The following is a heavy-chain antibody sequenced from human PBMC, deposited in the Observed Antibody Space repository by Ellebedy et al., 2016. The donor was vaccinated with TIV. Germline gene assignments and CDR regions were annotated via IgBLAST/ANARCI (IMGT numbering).Heavy chain of an antibody. Sequence: GESLKISCAASGFSFSIYSMNWVRQAPGKGLEWVSFITGSTSYIYYADSVKGRFTISRDNAEKSLYLQMNSLRAEDKAVYYCAREGGGYCSSTSCYFDYWGQGTLVTVSS. V-gene: IGHV3-21*01. CDR1: GFSFSIYS. J-gene: IGHJ4*02. D-gene: IGHD2-2*01. CDR3: AREGGGYCSSTSCYFDY. CDR2: ITGSTSYI.